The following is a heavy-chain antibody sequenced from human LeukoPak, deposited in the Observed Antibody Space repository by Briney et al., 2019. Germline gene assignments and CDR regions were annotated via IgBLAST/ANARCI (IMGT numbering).Heavy chain of an antibody. CDR1: GFSLSTSGVG. Sequence: SGPTLVKPTQTLTLTCTFSGFSLSTSGVGVGWIRKPPGKALEWLALLYWDDDKRYSPSLKSRLTITKDTSKNQEVLTMNNMDPVDTATYYCAHSDSSSWYRTGSWFDPWGQGTLVTVSS. J-gene: IGHJ5*02. CDR2: LYWDDDK. CDR3: AHSDSSSWYRTGSWFDP. V-gene: IGHV2-5*02. D-gene: IGHD6-13*01.